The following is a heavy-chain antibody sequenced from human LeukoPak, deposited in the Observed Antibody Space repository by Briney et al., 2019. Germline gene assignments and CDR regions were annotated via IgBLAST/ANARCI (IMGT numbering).Heavy chain of an antibody. CDR2: IKRDGSEK. V-gene: IGHV3-7*05. Sequence: PGGSLRLSCEASGFTFSNYWMNWVCQAPGRGLEWVANIKRDGSEKHYVDSVKGRFTISRDNAKNSLYLRMSSLRAEDTAVYHCVTDVSGSLGDWGQGTLVTVFS. CDR3: VTDVSGSLGD. D-gene: IGHD5-12*01. CDR1: GFTFSNYW. J-gene: IGHJ1*01.